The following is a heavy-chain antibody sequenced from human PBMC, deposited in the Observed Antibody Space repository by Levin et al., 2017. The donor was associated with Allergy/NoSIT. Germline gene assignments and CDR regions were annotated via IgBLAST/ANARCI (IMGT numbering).Heavy chain of an antibody. CDR2: ISSSSRHI. D-gene: IGHD6-19*01. CDR1: GFTFNTYS. Sequence: GESLKIYCAASGFTFNTYSMNWVRQAPGKGLEWVSSISSSSRHIYYADSVKGRFNISRDNARNSLFLQMNSLRVEDTAVYYCAREQWLSGFDIWGQGTMVTVSS. CDR3: AREQWLSGFDI. V-gene: IGHV3-21*01. J-gene: IGHJ3*02.